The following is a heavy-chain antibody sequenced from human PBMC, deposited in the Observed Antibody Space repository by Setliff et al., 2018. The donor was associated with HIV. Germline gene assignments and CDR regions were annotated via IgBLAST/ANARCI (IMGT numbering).Heavy chain of an antibody. CDR3: AKGTGHREGVPSWFDY. J-gene: IGHJ4*02. Sequence: KPSETLSLTCTVSGASITSGSFYWSWIRQPAGKGLEWIGRVYTSGTTNYNPSLKSRVTISVDTSKNQFSLKLSSVTAADTALYYCAKGTGHREGVPSWFDYWGQGRLVTVSS. CDR2: VYTSGTT. V-gene: IGHV4-61*02. D-gene: IGHD3-10*01. CDR1: GASITSGSFY.